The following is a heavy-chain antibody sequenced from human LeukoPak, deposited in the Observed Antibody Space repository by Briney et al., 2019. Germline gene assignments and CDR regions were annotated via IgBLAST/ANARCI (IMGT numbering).Heavy chain of an antibody. D-gene: IGHD6-19*01. CDR3: AREAWLVRSYFDY. V-gene: IGHV3-30-3*01. Sequence: QTGGSLRLSCAASGFTFSSYAMHWVRQAPGKGLEWVAVISYDGSNKYYADSVKGRFTFSRDNSKNTLYLQMNSLRAEDTAVYYCAREAWLVRSYFDYWGQGTLVTVSS. J-gene: IGHJ4*02. CDR1: GFTFSSYA. CDR2: ISYDGSNK.